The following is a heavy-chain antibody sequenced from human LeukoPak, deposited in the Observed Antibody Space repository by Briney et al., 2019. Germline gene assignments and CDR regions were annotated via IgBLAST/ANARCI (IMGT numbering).Heavy chain of an antibody. V-gene: IGHV3-30*02. CDR2: IRYDGSNK. D-gene: IGHD3-10*01. CDR1: GFTFSSYG. CDR3: AKDYYGSGFFDY. Sequence: GGSLRLSCAASGFTFSSYGMHWVRQAPGKGLEWVAFIRYDGSNKYYADSVKGRFTISRDNAKNSLYLQMNSLRAEDTALYYCAKDYYGSGFFDYWGQGTLVTVSS. J-gene: IGHJ4*02.